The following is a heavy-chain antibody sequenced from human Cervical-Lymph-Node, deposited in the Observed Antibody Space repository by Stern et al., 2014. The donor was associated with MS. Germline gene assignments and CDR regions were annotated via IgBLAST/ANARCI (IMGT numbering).Heavy chain of an antibody. V-gene: IGHV1-69*01. Sequence: QVQLVQSGAEVKTPGSSVKVSCKASGGSFNMDSISWVRQAPGQGLEWMGGLTPMFGTSNYAQKFQGRVTTTADVSTSTAYMELTSLRSEDTAVYFCARDQGGIADTWGQGTLVIVSS. J-gene: IGHJ5*02. CDR2: LTPMFGTS. CDR1: GGSFNMDS. CDR3: ARDQGGIADT. D-gene: IGHD6-13*01.